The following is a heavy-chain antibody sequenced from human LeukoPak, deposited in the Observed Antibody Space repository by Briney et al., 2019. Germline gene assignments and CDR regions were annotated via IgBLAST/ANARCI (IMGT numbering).Heavy chain of an antibody. V-gene: IGHV1-2*02. D-gene: IGHD2-15*01. Sequence: GASVKVSCKASGYTFTGHYMHWVRQAPGQGLEWMGWINPNNGGTDCAQKFQGRVNMTRDTSISTVYMELISLMSDDTAVYYCARGWYWAFDYWGQGTLVTVSS. J-gene: IGHJ4*02. CDR1: GYTFTGHY. CDR2: INPNNGGT. CDR3: ARGWYWAFDY.